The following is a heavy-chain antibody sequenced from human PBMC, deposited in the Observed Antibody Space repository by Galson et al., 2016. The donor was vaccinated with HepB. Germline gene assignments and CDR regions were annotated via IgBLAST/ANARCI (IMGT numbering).Heavy chain of an antibody. Sequence: CAISGDSVSSNSAAWNWIRQSPSRGLEWLGGTYYNSKWYNDYAASVKSRITINPDTSKNQFSLQLNSVTPEDTAVYYCARLYWGLRAFDIWGQGTMVTVSS. J-gene: IGHJ3*02. V-gene: IGHV6-1*01. CDR1: GDSVSSNSAA. CDR3: ARLYWGLRAFDI. D-gene: IGHD2-8*02. CDR2: TYYNSKWYN.